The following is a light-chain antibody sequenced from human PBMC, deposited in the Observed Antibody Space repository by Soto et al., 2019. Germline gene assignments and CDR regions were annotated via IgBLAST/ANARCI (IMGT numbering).Light chain of an antibody. V-gene: IGLV2-11*01. Sequence: QSVLTQPRSVSGSPGQSVTISCTGTSSDVGGYKYVSWYKQKPGKAHKLIIYGASRWPSGVPNRYSGSKSGNRASLTSSGFQAEDEGDYYCCSYAGSYTFDFFGTGTKVTVL. CDR3: CSYAGSYTFDF. CDR2: GAS. CDR1: SSDVGGYKY. J-gene: IGLJ1*01.